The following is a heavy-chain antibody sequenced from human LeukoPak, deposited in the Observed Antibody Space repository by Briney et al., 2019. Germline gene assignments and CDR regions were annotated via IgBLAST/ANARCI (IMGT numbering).Heavy chain of an antibody. J-gene: IGHJ4*02. CDR3: ARANSSGYYF. Sequence: SETLSLTCTVSGGSISSGDYYWSWIRQPPGKGLEWIGYIYYSGSTYYNPSLKGRVTISVDTSKNQFSLKLSSVTAADTAVYYCARANSSGYYFWGQGTLVTVSS. V-gene: IGHV4-30-4*01. CDR1: GGSISSGDYY. D-gene: IGHD3-22*01. CDR2: IYYSGST.